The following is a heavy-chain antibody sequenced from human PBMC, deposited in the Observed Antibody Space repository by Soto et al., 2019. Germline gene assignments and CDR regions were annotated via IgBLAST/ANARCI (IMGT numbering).Heavy chain of an antibody. CDR1: GGPLSRYT. Sequence: GGSVEVGCKASGGPLSRYTIRWVGQAPGQGLEWMGRIIPILGIANYAQKFQGRVTITADKSTSTAYMELSSLRSEDTAVYYCAREGVDSSASPFDYWGQGTLVTVSS. D-gene: IGHD2-15*01. V-gene: IGHV1-69*04. CDR2: IIPILGIA. J-gene: IGHJ4*02. CDR3: AREGVDSSASPFDY.